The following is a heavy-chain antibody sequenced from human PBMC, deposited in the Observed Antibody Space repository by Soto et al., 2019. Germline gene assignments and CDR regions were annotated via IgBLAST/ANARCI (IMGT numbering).Heavy chain of an antibody. D-gene: IGHD1-26*01. J-gene: IGHJ4*02. V-gene: IGHV1-18*01. CDR2: IRGNSVNT. CDR1: GYTFTSYG. Sequence: QVQLLQSGPEVKEPGASVKVSCAASGYTFTSYGISWVRQAPGQGLEWMGWIRGNSVNTNNGQKFQGRVTMTTDTSTSTAYMELRSLGSDDTAVYYCARGWELDYWGQGTLVTVSS. CDR3: ARGWELDY.